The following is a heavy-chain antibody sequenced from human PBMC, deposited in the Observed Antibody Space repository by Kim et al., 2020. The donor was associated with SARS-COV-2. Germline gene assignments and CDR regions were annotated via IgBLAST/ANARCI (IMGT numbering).Heavy chain of an antibody. CDR3: ARAIWFGELDAFDI. J-gene: IGHJ3*02. Sequence: AVSLKSRITINPDPSKNQFSLQLNSVTPEDTAVYYCARAIWFGELDAFDIWGQGTMVTVSS. V-gene: IGHV6-1*01. D-gene: IGHD3-10*01.